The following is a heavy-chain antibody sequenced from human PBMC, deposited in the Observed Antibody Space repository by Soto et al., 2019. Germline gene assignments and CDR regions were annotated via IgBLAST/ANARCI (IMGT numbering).Heavy chain of an antibody. J-gene: IGHJ3*02. D-gene: IGHD4-17*01. CDR1: GFAFSASG. Sequence: EVQLVESGGGLVQPGGSLKLSCAASGFAFSASGMHWVRQASGKGLEWVGRIRSKAVNYATAYATSVNGRFTISRDDSKNTVYLQMNSLKIEDTAVYYCTRLEDDGDLAFDIWGQGTMVTVSS. CDR2: IRSKAVNYAT. V-gene: IGHV3-73*01. CDR3: TRLEDDGDLAFDI.